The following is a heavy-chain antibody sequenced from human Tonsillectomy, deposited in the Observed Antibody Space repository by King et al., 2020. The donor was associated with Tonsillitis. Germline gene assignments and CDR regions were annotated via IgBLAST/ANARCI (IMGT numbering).Heavy chain of an antibody. V-gene: IGHV3-23*04. Sequence: EVQLVESGGGLVQPGGSLRLSCAASGFTFSRYAMSWVRQAPGKGLEWVSTIRTSGGSTYYADSVKGRFTISRDNSKHTLSLQMNSLRDEDTAVYYCAKVQGYDFWSGYPYDYWGQGTLVTVSS. CDR1: GFTFSRYA. J-gene: IGHJ4*02. CDR2: IRTSGGST. D-gene: IGHD3-3*01. CDR3: AKVQGYDFWSGYPYDY.